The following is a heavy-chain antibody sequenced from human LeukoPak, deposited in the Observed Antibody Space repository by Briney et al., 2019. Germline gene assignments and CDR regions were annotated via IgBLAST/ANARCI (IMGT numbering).Heavy chain of an antibody. V-gene: IGHV4-34*01. J-gene: IGHJ4*02. D-gene: IGHD4-23*01. CDR1: GGSFRGYY. CDR3: ARDLLNEGNHLDY. Sequence: SETLSLTCAVYGGSFRGYYWSWIRQPPGKGLEWIGEINQSGSIKYNPSLKSRVTISVDTSKNQFSLKLSSVTAADTAVYYCARDLLNEGNHLDYWGQGTLVTVSS. CDR2: INQSGSI.